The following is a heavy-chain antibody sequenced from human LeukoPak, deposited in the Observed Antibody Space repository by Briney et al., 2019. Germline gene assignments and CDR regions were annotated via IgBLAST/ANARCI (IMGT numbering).Heavy chain of an antibody. V-gene: IGHV3-11*01. CDR3: ARDVGGYYDSSGYSLFDY. CDR2: ISSSGSTI. D-gene: IGHD3-22*01. J-gene: IGHJ4*02. Sequence: PGGSLRLSCAASGFTFSDYYMSWIRQAPGKGLEWVSYISSSGSTIYYADSVKGRFTISRDNAKNSLYLQMNSLRAEDTAVYYCARDVGGYYDSSGYSLFDYWGQGTLVTVSS. CDR1: GFTFSDYY.